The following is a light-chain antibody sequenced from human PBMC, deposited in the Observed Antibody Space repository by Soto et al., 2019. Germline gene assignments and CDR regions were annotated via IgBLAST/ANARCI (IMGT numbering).Light chain of an antibody. CDR2: EVS. V-gene: IGLV2-14*01. CDR1: SGDVGAYKY. Sequence: QSVLTQPASVSGSPGQSITISCTGTSGDVGAYKYVSWYQQHPGKAPKVMIYEVSNRPSGVSNRFSGSKSGNTASLTISGLQAEDEADYFCSSYSSSSTLFVFGTGTKVTVL. J-gene: IGLJ1*01. CDR3: SSYSSSSTLFV.